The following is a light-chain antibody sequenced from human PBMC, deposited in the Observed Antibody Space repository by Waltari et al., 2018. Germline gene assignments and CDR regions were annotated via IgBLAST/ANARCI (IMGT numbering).Light chain of an antibody. V-gene: IGKV3-11*01. Sequence: EIVLTQSPATLSLSPEETATLSCRASQSVGTYLAWYQQKPVQAPRLLIYDASNRATGITDSFRGSGSGTDFTLTISSLEPEDFALYYCQQRSSWTPHTFGQGARLEIK. CDR3: QQRSSWTPHT. CDR2: DAS. J-gene: IGKJ2*01. CDR1: QSVGTY.